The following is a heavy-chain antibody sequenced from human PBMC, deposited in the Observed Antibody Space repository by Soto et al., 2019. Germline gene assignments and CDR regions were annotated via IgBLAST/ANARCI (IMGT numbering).Heavy chain of an antibody. CDR1: GFAFSASA. V-gene: IGHV3-73*02. J-gene: IGHJ4*02. D-gene: IGHD2-21*01. CDR2: RRKIGDNYEP. CDR3: TRQDCVGDSCGGQ. Sequence: EVRLVESGGGLVQPGGSLKLSCAASGFAFSASALHWVRQASGKGLEWVGRRRKIGDNYEPLYSASVKGRFTISRDDSKNTAYLQMNSLKTEDTAVYYCTRQDCVGDSCGGQWGQGTLVTVSS.